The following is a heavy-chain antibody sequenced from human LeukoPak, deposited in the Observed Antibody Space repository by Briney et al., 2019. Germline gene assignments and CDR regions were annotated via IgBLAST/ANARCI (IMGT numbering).Heavy chain of an antibody. CDR1: GYTFTSYD. J-gene: IGHJ5*02. V-gene: IGHV1-2*02. Sequence: ASVKVSCKASGYTFTSYDINWVRQATGQGLEWMGWINPNSGGTNYAQKFQGRVTMTRDTSISTAYMELSRLRSDDTAVYYCARAAGGDYSWGFDPWGQGTLVTVSS. CDR2: INPNSGGT. D-gene: IGHD2-21*02. CDR3: ARAAGGDYSWGFDP.